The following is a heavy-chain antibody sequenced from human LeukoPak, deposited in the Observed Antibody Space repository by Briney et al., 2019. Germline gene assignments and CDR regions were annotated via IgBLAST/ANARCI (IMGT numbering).Heavy chain of an antibody. Sequence: GGTLRLSCAASGVTFSSHGMSWVRQAPGKGLEWVSAISGSGGSTYYADSVKGRFTMSRDNSKNTLYLQMNSLRAEDTAVYYCAKVLVGTTCFEYWGQGTLVTVSS. CDR3: AKVLVGTTCFEY. CDR1: GVTFSSHG. J-gene: IGHJ4*02. CDR2: ISGSGGST. V-gene: IGHV3-23*01. D-gene: IGHD1-7*01.